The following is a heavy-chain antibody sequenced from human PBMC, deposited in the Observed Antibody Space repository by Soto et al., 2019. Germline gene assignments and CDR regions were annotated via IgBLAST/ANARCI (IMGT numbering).Heavy chain of an antibody. J-gene: IGHJ3*02. CDR1: GGTFSSYA. Sequence: SVKVSCKASGGTFSSYAISWVRQAPGQGLEWMGGIIPIFGTANYAQKFQGRVTITADESTSTAYMELSSLRSEDTAVYYCASPYYYDSSGYYFDAFDIWGQGTMVTVSS. CDR3: ASPYYYDSSGYYFDAFDI. D-gene: IGHD3-22*01. CDR2: IIPIFGTA. V-gene: IGHV1-69*13.